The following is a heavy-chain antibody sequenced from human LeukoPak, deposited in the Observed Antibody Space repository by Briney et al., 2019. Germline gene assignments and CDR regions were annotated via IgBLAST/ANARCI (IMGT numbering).Heavy chain of an antibody. V-gene: IGHV4-59*01. Sequence: PSETLSLTCTVSGGSISSYYWSWIRQPPGKGLEWIGYIYYSGSTNYNPSLKSRVTISVDTSKNQFSLKLSSVTAADTAVYYWARDKGIVVVPATKTNYYYYYSMDVWGQGTTVTVSS. D-gene: IGHD2-2*01. CDR3: ARDKGIVVVPATKTNYYYYYSMDV. J-gene: IGHJ6*02. CDR1: GGSISSYY. CDR2: IYYSGST.